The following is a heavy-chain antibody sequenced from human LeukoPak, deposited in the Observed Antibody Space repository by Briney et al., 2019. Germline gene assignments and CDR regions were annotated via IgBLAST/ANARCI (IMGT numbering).Heavy chain of an antibody. V-gene: IGHV4-39*07. CDR3: ARDFEAAAGSYDAFDI. J-gene: IGHJ3*02. Sequence: SETLSLTCTVSGDSINSTTDYWGWIRQSPGKGLEWIGSIYYSGSTYYNPSLKSRVTISIDTSKNQFSLNLRSVTAADTAVYYCARDFEAAAGSYDAFDIWGQGTMVTVSS. CDR1: GDSINSTTDY. CDR2: IYYSGST. D-gene: IGHD6-13*01.